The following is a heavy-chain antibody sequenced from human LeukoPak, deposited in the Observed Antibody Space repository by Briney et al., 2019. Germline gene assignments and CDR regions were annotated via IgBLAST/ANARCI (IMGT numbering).Heavy chain of an antibody. Sequence: ASVKVSCKASGYSLTDYYMHWVRQAPGQGLEWMGWISPRSGDTSYAQKFQGRVTMTRDTSTSTVYMELSSLRSEDTAVYYCARAGSDYCGGDCPKFDYWGQGTLVTVSS. J-gene: IGHJ4*02. CDR3: ARAGSDYCGGDCPKFDY. CDR1: GYSLTDYY. D-gene: IGHD2-21*02. CDR2: ISPRSGDT. V-gene: IGHV1-2*02.